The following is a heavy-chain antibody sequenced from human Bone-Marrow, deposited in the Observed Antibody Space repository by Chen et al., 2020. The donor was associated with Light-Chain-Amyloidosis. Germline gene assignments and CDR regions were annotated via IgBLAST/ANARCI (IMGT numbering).Heavy chain of an antibody. D-gene: IGHD1-26*01. CDR3: ARSGSGSFTSGYDY. V-gene: IGHV1-2*04. Sequence: QVQMVQSGAEVKEPGASIKVSCKTSGYTFTDFYIHWVRQAPGQGLEWMAWINPDTGGTRYAQKFQGWITVTRDTSTSTVYMELSSLRSEDTAVYYCARSGSGSFTSGYDYWGQGTLVTVSS. CDR2: INPDTGGT. CDR1: GYTFTDFY. J-gene: IGHJ4*02.